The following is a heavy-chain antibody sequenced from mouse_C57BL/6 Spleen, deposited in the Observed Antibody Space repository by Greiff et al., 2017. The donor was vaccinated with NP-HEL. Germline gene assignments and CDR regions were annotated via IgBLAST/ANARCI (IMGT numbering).Heavy chain of an antibody. D-gene: IGHD1-1*01. J-gene: IGHJ2*01. CDR1: GYTFTDYE. CDR3: TRAPPIDYGSSSFDY. V-gene: IGHV1-15*01. CDR2: IDPETGGT. Sequence: QVQLKESGAELVRPGASVTLSCKASGYTFTDYEMHWVKQTPVHGLEWIGAIDPETGGTAYNQKFKGKAILTADKSSSTAYMELRSLTSEDSAVYYWTRAPPIDYGSSSFDYWGQGTTLTVSS.